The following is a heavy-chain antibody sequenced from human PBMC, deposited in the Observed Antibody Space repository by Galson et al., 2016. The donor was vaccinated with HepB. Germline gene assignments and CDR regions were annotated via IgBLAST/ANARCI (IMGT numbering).Heavy chain of an antibody. CDR3: ARGTQQWFYY. D-gene: IGHD5-18*01. V-gene: IGHV4-59*01. CDR2: IYYDGST. J-gene: IGHJ4*01. Sequence: ETLSLTCTVSGGSISSFYWSWIRQPPGKGLEWIAYIYYDGSTNYNPSLKSRVTISVDTSKNQISLHLSSVTAADTAVYYCARGTQQWFYYWGQGTLVTVSS. CDR1: GGSISSFY.